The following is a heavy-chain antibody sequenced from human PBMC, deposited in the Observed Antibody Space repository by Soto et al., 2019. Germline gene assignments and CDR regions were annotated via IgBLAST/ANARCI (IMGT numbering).Heavy chain of an antibody. CDR2: ISGSGGST. V-gene: IGHV3-23*01. D-gene: IGHD6-13*01. Sequence: EVQLLESGGGLVQPGGSLRLSCAASGFTFSSYAMSWVRQAPGKGLEWVSAISGSGGSTYYADSVKGRFTISRDNSKNTLYLQMNSLRAEDTAVYYCARSYSSSWYYFDYWGQGTLVTVSS. CDR3: ARSYSSSWYYFDY. J-gene: IGHJ4*02. CDR1: GFTFSSYA.